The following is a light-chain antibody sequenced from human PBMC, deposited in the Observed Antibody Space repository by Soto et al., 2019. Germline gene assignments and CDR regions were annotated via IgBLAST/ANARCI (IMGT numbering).Light chain of an antibody. Sequence: QSALTQPASVSGSPGQSSTISCTGTSSDVGYYNYVSWYQQHPGKAPKVLIYEVRNRPSGASSRFSGSKSGNTAFLTISGLQPEDEADYYCSSYTRSSSVLFGGGTTLTVL. J-gene: IGLJ2*01. CDR3: SSYTRSSSVL. CDR2: EVR. CDR1: SSDVGYYNY. V-gene: IGLV2-14*01.